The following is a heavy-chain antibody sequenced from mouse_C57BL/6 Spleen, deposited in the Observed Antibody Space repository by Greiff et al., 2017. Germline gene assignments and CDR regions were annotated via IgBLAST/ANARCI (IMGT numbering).Heavy chain of an antibody. Sequence: QVQLQQSGAELARPGASVKLSCKASGYTFTSYGISWVKQRTGQGLEWIGEIYPRSGNTYYNEKFKGKATLTADKSSSTAYMELRSLTSEDSAVYFCARDYDYDVGYFDVWGTGTTVTVSS. CDR3: ARDYDYDVGYFDV. CDR1: GYTFTSYG. CDR2: IYPRSGNT. V-gene: IGHV1-81*01. D-gene: IGHD2-4*01. J-gene: IGHJ1*03.